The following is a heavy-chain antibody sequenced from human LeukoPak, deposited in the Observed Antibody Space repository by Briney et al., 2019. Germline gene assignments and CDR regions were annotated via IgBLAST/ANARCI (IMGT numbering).Heavy chain of an antibody. CDR3: ARGEQVNWFDP. CDR1: GGSISFSTSY. CDR2: IYYRGNT. Sequence: SETLSLTCTVSGGSISFSTSYWAWIRQPPGKGPEWIGSIYYRGNTYYNPSLTSRLTISVDTSKNQSSLKLRSLTAADTAVYYCARGEQVNWFDPWGQGALVIVSS. V-gene: IGHV4-39*01. D-gene: IGHD1-26*01. J-gene: IGHJ5*02.